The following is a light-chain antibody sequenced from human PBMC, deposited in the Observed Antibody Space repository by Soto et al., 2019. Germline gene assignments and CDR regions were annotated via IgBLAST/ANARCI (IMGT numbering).Light chain of an antibody. V-gene: IGLV2-14*01. J-gene: IGLJ1*01. CDR1: SSDVGGYDY. CDR3: SSYSSSTAYL. Sequence: QSALTQPASVSGSPGQSITISCTGTSSDVGGYDYVSWYQLHPGKAPKLMVFEVSNRPSGVSYRFSGSKSGNTASLTISGLQAEDEADYCCSSYSSSTAYLFGTGTKLPVL. CDR2: EVS.